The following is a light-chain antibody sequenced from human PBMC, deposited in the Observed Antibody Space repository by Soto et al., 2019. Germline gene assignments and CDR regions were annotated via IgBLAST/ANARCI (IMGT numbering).Light chain of an antibody. Sequence: IVVSQSPVTLSASPGESATLSCRASQTVSSCYLAWYQKKPSEAPRLLNYGASNRGTGIPDRFSGSGSGTDFTLTISRQEHEDLAVYYYQQYGSSDTFGQGTKVDI. CDR2: GAS. CDR1: QTVSSCY. V-gene: IGKV3-20*01. CDR3: QQYGSSDT. J-gene: IGKJ1*01.